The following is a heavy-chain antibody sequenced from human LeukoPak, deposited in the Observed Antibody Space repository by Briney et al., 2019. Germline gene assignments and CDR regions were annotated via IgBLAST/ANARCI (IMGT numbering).Heavy chain of an antibody. D-gene: IGHD6-13*01. CDR1: GYTFTGYY. CDR2: INPNSGGT. CDR3: ARVAGTSTWDNWFDP. V-gene: IGHV1-2*02. J-gene: IGHJ5*02. Sequence: GASVKVSCKASGYTFTGYYVHWVRQAPGQGLEWMGWINPNSGGTNYARKFQGRVTMTRDTSISTAYMELTRPRSDDTAVYYCARVAGTSTWDNWFDPWGQGTLVTVSS.